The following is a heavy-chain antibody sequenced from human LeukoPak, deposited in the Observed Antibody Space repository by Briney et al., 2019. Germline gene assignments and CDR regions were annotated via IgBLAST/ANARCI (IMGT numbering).Heavy chain of an antibody. Sequence: ASVKVSCKASGYTFTSYDINWVRQATGQGLEWMGWMNPNSGNTGYAQKFQGRVTMTRNTSISTAYMELSSLTSEDTAVYYCARGVWGDGLYWFAPWGQGTLVTVSS. J-gene: IGHJ5*02. CDR3: ARGVWGDGLYWFAP. V-gene: IGHV1-8*01. CDR1: GYTFTSYD. CDR2: MNPNSGNT. D-gene: IGHD3-16*01.